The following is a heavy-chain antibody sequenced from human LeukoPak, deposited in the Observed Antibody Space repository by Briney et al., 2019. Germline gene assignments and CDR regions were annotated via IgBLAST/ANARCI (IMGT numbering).Heavy chain of an antibody. CDR1: SQSYSRYY. Sequence: SSDTQSLTCAVYSQSYSRYYSSCIRQPPGKALEGIGEINESGSTNYNPSLKSRVTKSLDTSKNQLSLKLSSVTAADTAVYYCAREDYGDYYRLFDYWGQGTLVIVSS. CDR3: AREDYGDYYRLFDY. J-gene: IGHJ4*02. CDR2: INESGST. V-gene: IGHV4-34*01. D-gene: IGHD4-17*01.